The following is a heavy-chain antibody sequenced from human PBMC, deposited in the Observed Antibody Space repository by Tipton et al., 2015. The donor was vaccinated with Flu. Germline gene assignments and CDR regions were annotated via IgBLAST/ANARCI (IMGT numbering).Heavy chain of an antibody. J-gene: IGHJ4*02. D-gene: IGHD2-15*01. Sequence: TLSLTCTVSGGSISSSSYYWGWIRQPPGKGLEWIGSIYYSGSTYYNPSLKSRVTISVDTSKNQFSLKLSSATAADTAVYYCARDKDAQHFDYWGQGTLVTVSS. CDR1: GGSISSSSYY. CDR3: ARDKDAQHFDY. CDR2: IYYSGST. V-gene: IGHV4-39*07.